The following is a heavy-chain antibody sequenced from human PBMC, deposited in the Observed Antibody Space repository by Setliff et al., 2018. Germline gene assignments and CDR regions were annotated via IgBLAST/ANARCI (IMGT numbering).Heavy chain of an antibody. CDR2: IYTSGST. CDR1: GGSISSGIYY. J-gene: IGHJ4*02. D-gene: IGHD6-13*01. V-gene: IGHV4-61*09. Sequence: PSETLSLTCTVSGGSISSGIYYWSWIRQPAGKGLEWIGHIYTSGSTNYSPSLKSRVSISVDRSKNQFSLNLTSVTAADTAVYYCAKDYRGAHSTNWYAPYYWGQGTLVTVSS. CDR3: AKDYRGAHSTNWYAPYY.